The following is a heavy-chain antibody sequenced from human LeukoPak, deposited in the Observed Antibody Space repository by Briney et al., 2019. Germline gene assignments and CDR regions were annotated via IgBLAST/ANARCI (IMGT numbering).Heavy chain of an antibody. CDR3: ARVGYGDYGGLDY. V-gene: IGHV4-59*01. CDR1: GGSISSYY. D-gene: IGHD4-17*01. J-gene: IGHJ4*02. Sequence: SETLSLTCTVSGGSISSYYWSWIRQPPGKGLEWLGYIYYSGSTNYNPSLKSRVTISVDTSKNQFSLKLSSVTAADTAVYYCARVGYGDYGGLDYWGQGTLVTVSS. CDR2: IYYSGST.